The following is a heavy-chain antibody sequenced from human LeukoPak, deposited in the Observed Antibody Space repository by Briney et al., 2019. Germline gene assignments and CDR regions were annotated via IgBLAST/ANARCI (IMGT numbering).Heavy chain of an antibody. J-gene: IGHJ5*02. Sequence: GGSLRLSCATSGFTFSNAWMNWVRQAPGKGLEWVSYISSSSSTIYYADSVKGRFTISRDNAKNSLYLQMNSLRAEDTAVYYCARDLVAAAGDNWFDPWGQGTLVTVSS. CDR1: GFTFSNAW. D-gene: IGHD6-13*01. CDR3: ARDLVAAAGDNWFDP. V-gene: IGHV3-48*01. CDR2: ISSSSSTI.